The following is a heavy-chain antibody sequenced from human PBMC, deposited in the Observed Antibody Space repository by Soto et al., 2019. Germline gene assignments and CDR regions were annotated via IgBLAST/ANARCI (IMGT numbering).Heavy chain of an antibody. CDR2: IIPIFGTA. CDR1: GGTFSSYA. J-gene: IGHJ6*02. Sequence: QVQLVQSGAEVMQPGSSVRVSCKASGGTFSSYAISWVRQAPGQGLEWMGGIIPIFGTADYAQKFQGRVTITADESTTTAYMELSSLRSEDTAVYFCARDKDRVRLGWNYYYGMDVWGQGTTLTVSS. D-gene: IGHD5-12*01. V-gene: IGHV1-69*12. CDR3: ARDKDRVRLGWNYYYGMDV.